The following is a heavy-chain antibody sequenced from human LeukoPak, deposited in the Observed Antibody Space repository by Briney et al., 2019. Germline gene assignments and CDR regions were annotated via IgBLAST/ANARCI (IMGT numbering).Heavy chain of an antibody. V-gene: IGHV1-2*04. D-gene: IGHD6-19*01. CDR1: GYTFTGYY. CDR2: INPNSGGT. Sequence: ASVKVSCKASGYTFTGYYMHWVRQAPGQGLEWMGWINPNSGGTNYAQKFQGWVTMTRDTSISTAYMELSRLRSDDTAVYYCARGPPYSSGWYVYWGQGTLVTVSS. J-gene: IGHJ4*02. CDR3: ARGPPYSSGWYVY.